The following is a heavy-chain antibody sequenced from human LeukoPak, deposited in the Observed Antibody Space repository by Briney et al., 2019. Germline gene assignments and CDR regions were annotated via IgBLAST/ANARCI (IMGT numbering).Heavy chain of an antibody. CDR2: IGPGYDT. V-gene: IGHV3-23*01. Sequence: GGSLRLSCAASGFTFSSYWMSWVRQAPRKGLEWVSVIGPGYDTHYADSVKGRLSISRDNSKSTLYLQMNSLRAEDTALYYCARNPPERPIDYWGQGTLVTVSS. CDR1: GFTFSSYW. CDR3: ARNPPERPIDY. D-gene: IGHD1-1*01. J-gene: IGHJ4*02.